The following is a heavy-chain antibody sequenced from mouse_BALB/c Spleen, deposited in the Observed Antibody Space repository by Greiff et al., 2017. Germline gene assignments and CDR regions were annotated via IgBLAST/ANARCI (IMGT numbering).Heavy chain of an antibody. CDR2: INPSSGYT. Sequence: QVQLQQSAAELARPGASVKMSCKASGYTFTSYTMHWVKQRPGQGLEWIGYINPSSGYTEYNQKFKDKTTLTADKSSSTAYMQLSSLTSEDSAVYYCARGPVITTGGSWFAYWGQGTLVTVSA. CDR1: GYTFTSYT. CDR3: ARGPVITTGGSWFAY. J-gene: IGHJ3*01. D-gene: IGHD1-1*01. V-gene: IGHV1-4*02.